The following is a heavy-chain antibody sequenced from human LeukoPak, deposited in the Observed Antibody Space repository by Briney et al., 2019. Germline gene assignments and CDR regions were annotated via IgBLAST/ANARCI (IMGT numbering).Heavy chain of an antibody. CDR2: IYHSGST. V-gene: IGHV4-30-2*01. J-gene: IGHJ4*02. CDR1: GGSISSGGYS. Sequence: PSETLSLTCAVSGGSISSGGYSWSWIRQPPGKGLEWIGYIYHSGSTYYNPSLKSRVTISVDRSKNQFSLKLSSVTAADTALYYCARINPVASSGYYGYWGQGTLVTVSS. CDR3: ARINPVASSGYYGY. D-gene: IGHD3-22*01.